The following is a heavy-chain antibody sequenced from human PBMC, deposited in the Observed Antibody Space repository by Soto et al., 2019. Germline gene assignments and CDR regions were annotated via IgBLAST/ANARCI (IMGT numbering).Heavy chain of an antibody. CDR2: ISGSGGST. CDR1: GFTFSSYA. D-gene: IGHD2-2*01. Sequence: EVQLLESGGGLVQPGGSLRLSCAASGFTFSSYAMSWVRQAPGKGLEWVSAISGSGGSTYYADSVKGRFTISRDNSKNTLYLXXXXLRAEDTAVYYCAKDRGIVVVPAAPFDYWGQGTLVTVSS. CDR3: AKDRGIVVVPAAPFDY. V-gene: IGHV3-23*01. J-gene: IGHJ4*02.